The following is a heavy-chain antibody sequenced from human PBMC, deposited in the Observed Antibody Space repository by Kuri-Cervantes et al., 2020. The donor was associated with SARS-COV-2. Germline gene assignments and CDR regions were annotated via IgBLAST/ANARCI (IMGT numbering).Heavy chain of an antibody. D-gene: IGHD3-16*01. V-gene: IGHV3-48*03. J-gene: IGHJ4*02. Sequence: GESLKISCAASGFAFSSYEMNWVRQAPGKGLEWVSYISSSGSTIYYADSVKGRFTISRDNAKNSLYLQMNSLRAEDTAVYYCAPRGEGSGFDYWGQGTLVTVSS. CDR3: APRGEGSGFDY. CDR2: ISSSGSTI. CDR1: GFAFSSYE.